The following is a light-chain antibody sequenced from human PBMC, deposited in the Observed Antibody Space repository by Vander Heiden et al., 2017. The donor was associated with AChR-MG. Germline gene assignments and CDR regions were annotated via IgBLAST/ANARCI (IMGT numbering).Light chain of an antibody. CDR1: ESVSSN. Sequence: EIVMTPSPVTLSASPGERATLYCRASESVSSNLAWYQQKPGQSPRLLIHGASTRATGVPARFSGSGSGTEFSLTISRLQSEDFAVYYCQQDNHWPLTFGGGTKVEIK. J-gene: IGKJ4*01. CDR3: QQDNHWPLT. V-gene: IGKV3-15*01. CDR2: GAS.